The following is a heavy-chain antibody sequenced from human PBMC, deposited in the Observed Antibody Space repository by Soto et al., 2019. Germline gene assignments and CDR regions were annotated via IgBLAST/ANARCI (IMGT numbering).Heavy chain of an antibody. CDR2: ITSKGDST. CDR1: GFTFSRYA. Sequence: GGSLRLSCAASGFTFSRYAMHWVRQAPGKGLEYVSAITSKGDSTYYANSVKGRFTISRDNSKNTLYLQMGSLRAEDMAVYYCARAVTFGGVLVTTFDYWGQGTLVTVSS. D-gene: IGHD3-16*02. V-gene: IGHV3-64*01. CDR3: ARAVTFGGVLVTTFDY. J-gene: IGHJ4*02.